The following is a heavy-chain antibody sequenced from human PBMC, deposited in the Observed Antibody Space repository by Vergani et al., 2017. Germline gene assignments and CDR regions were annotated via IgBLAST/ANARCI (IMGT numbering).Heavy chain of an antibody. Sequence: EVQLLQSGGGVIQPGGSVRLSCAASGFTFSACPMTWVRQAPGKGLEWVSAISARYPSTYYADSVKGRFTISRDNSKNTLYLQMNSLRAEDTAVYYCAKDQHWEVGSTGFVYWGQGTLVTVSS. V-gene: IGHV3-23*01. D-gene: IGHD1-26*01. CDR3: AKDQHWEVGSTGFVY. J-gene: IGHJ4*02. CDR2: ISARYPST. CDR1: GFTFSACP.